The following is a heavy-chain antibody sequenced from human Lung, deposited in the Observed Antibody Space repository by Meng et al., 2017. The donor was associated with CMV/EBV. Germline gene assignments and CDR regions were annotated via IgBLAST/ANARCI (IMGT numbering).Heavy chain of an antibody. Sequence: ASGXGSCKASGYTFTSYYRHWIRQAPGQGLEWMGIVNPAGGDATYARTFEGRVTMTRDRSTDTVYLELNRLTPEDTAVYYCARGESINYWGQGTLVTVSS. CDR3: ARGESINY. J-gene: IGHJ4*02. V-gene: IGHV1-46*01. CDR1: GYTFTSYY. D-gene: IGHD3-10*01. CDR2: VNPAGGDA.